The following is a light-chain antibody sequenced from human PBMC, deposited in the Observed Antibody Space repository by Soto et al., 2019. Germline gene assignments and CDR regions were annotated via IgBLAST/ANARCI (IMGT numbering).Light chain of an antibody. CDR2: GAS. CDR1: QSVSSSY. J-gene: IGKJ1*01. V-gene: IGKV3-20*01. Sequence: EIVLTQSPGTLSLSPGERATLSCRASQSVSSSYLAWYQHKRGQAPRLLIYGASSRATGIPDRFSGSGSGTDFSLTISRLEPEDFAVYYFQHYGSSPPPFGQRTKVDI. CDR3: QHYGSSPPP.